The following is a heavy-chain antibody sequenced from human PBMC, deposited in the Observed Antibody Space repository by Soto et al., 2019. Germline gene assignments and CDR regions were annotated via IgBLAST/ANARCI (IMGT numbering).Heavy chain of an antibody. CDR1: GGSITSAHYY. V-gene: IGHV4-30-4*01. CDR3: ARGAGVAATLKFDS. D-gene: IGHD2-15*01. J-gene: IGHJ4*02. Sequence: SETLSLTCNVSGGSITSAHYYWSWIRQPPGKCLEWIGYIYYSGIMYYNPSLKSRVTMSVDTSKNQFSLKLSSVTAADTAVYHCARGAGVAATLKFDSWGQGTLVTVAS. CDR2: IYYSGIM.